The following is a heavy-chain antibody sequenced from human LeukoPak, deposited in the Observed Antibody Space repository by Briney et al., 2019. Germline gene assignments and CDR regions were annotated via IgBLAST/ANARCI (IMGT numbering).Heavy chain of an antibody. CDR1: GYTFTSYS. CDR2: INPDGGNT. V-gene: IGHV1-46*01. J-gene: IGHJ3*01. D-gene: IGHD5-24*01. CDR3: ARIRDGYNDAYDL. Sequence: ASVKVSCKASGYTFTSYSISWVRPAPGQVLEWMGLINPDGGNTNYAQNFQGRVTLTRDTSTSTVYMELSSLRSEDTAIYYCARIRDGYNDAYDLWGQGTVVTVPS.